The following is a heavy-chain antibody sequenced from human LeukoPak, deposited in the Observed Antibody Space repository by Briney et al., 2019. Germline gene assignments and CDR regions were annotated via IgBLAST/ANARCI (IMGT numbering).Heavy chain of an antibody. J-gene: IGHJ4*02. D-gene: IGHD6-13*01. Sequence: GASVKVSCKASGYTFTSYYMHWVRQAPGQRLEWMGWINAGNGNTKYSQKFQGRVTITRDTSASTAYMELSSLRSEDTAVYYCARVGRAAAVPYYFDYWGQGTLVTVSS. V-gene: IGHV1-3*01. CDR1: GYTFTSYY. CDR2: INAGNGNT. CDR3: ARVGRAAAVPYYFDY.